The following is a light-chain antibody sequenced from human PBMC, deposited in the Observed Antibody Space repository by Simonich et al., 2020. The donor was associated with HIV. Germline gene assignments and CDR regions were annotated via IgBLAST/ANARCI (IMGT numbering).Light chain of an antibody. J-gene: IGKJ5*01. CDR3: QQRSIWPLT. CDR2: DAA. CDR1: QSVSSF. V-gene: IGKV3-11*01. Sequence: EIVLTQSPATLSLSPGENATLSCRASQSVSSFLAWYQHKPGQAPRHLIYDAANRATGIPARFSGSGSRTDFTLTISSLEPEDFAVYYCQQRSIWPLTFGQGTRLEIK.